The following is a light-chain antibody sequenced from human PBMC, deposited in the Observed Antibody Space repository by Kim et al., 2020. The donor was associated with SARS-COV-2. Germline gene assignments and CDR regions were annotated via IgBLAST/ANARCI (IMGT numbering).Light chain of an antibody. CDR2: GAS. V-gene: IGKV3-20*01. J-gene: IGKJ1*01. CDR1: QSVSSSS. Sequence: PGERATLSCRASQSVSSSSIAWYQQKPGQAPRLLIYGASSRATGIPDRFSGSGSGTDFTLTISRLEPEDFAVYYCQQYGSSPTWAFGQGTKVDIK. CDR3: QQYGSSPTWA.